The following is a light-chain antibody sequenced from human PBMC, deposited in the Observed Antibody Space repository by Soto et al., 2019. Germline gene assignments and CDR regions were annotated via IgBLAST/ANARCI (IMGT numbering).Light chain of an antibody. CDR3: HSYDSRLCGWV. Sequence: QSVLTQPPSVSGSTGQRVTISCTGSSSNIGANYDVHSYQQLPGTAPKLLIYGHSNRPSGVPDRFSGSKSGTSASLAITGLQAEDEADYCCHSYDSRLCGWVFGGGTKLPVL. CDR2: GHS. CDR1: SSNIGANYD. V-gene: IGLV1-40*01. J-gene: IGLJ3*02.